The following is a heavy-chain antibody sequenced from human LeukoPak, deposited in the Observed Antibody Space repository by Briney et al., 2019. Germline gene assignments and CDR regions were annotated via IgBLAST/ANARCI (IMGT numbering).Heavy chain of an antibody. J-gene: IGHJ4*02. CDR2: IRSKAYGGTT. CDR1: GFTFGDYA. V-gene: IGHV3-49*04. CDR3: TRVEGSIYYDSSGYYPLY. Sequence: GGSLRLSCTASGFTFGDYAMSWVRQAPGKGLEWVGFIRSKAYGGTTEYAASVKGRFTISRDDSKSIAYLQMNSLKTEDTAVYYCTRVEGSIYYDSSGYYPLYWGQGTLVTVSS. D-gene: IGHD3-22*01.